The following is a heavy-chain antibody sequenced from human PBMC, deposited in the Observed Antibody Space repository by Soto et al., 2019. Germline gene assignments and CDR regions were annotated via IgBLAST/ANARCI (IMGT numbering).Heavy chain of an antibody. J-gene: IGHJ6*02. CDR2: IIPILGTA. CDR1: GGTFGTYA. CDR3: ARDDSNYPGRYGMDV. Sequence: QVQLVQSGAEVKKPGSSVRVSCKAPGGTFGTYAINWVRQAPGQGLEWMGRIIPILGTANYAQMFQGRVTITADESTSTAYMELSSLRSEDRAVYYCARDDSNYPGRYGMDVWGQGTTFTVSS. D-gene: IGHD4-4*01. V-gene: IGHV1-69*11.